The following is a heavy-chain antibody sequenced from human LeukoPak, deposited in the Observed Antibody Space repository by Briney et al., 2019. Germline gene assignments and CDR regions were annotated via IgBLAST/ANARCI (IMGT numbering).Heavy chain of an antibody. Sequence: SETLSLTCAVYGGSFSGYYWSWIRQPPGKGLEWIGEINHSGSTNYNPSLESRVTISVDTSKNQFSLTLCFGTAADTALYYCARGLTKRGAPFWGQGTLVTVSS. J-gene: IGHJ4*02. CDR1: GGSFSGYY. CDR2: INHSGST. V-gene: IGHV4-34*01. CDR3: ARGLTKRGAPF. D-gene: IGHD1-26*01.